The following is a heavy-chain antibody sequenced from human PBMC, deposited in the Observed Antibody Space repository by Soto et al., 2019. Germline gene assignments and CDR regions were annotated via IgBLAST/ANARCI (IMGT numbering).Heavy chain of an antibody. Sequence: PGGSLRLSCAASGFTSSNYAMTWVRQAPEKGLEWVSGISETGGSIFYADSVRGRFTISRGNSRSTLYLQMNSLRAEDTAVYYCAKGGRRRGSYPPLDFWGQGTVVTVSS. CDR1: GFTSSNYA. D-gene: IGHD3-16*02. V-gene: IGHV3-23*01. CDR2: ISETGGSI. CDR3: AKGGRRRGSYPPLDF. J-gene: IGHJ4*02.